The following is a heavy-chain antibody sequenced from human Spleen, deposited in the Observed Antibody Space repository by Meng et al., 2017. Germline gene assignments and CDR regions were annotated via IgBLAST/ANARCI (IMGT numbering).Heavy chain of an antibody. D-gene: IGHD6-19*01. J-gene: IGHJ4*02. CDR1: GFTFSSYW. CDR3: AKDRPGSGWCVDY. V-gene: IGHV3-23*01. CDR2: ISGSGGST. Sequence: GESLKISCAASGFTFSSYWMHWVRQTPGKGLVWVSGISGSGGSTFYADSVKGRFTISRDYSKNTLYLQMNSLRAEDTAVYYCAKDRPGSGWCVDYWGQGTLVTVSS.